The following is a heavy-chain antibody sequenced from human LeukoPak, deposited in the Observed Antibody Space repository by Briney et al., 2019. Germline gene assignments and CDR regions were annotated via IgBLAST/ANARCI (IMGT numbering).Heavy chain of an antibody. V-gene: IGHV3-53*01. J-gene: IGHJ4*02. Sequence: PGVSLRLSCAVSGFTVSSSYMSWVRQAPGKGLEWVSVIYTGDSTYYADSVKGRFTISRDNSKNTVYLQMKSLRAEDTAVYFCARGEGSSWSHDYWGRGTLVTVSS. D-gene: IGHD6-13*01. CDR1: GFTVSSSY. CDR3: ARGEGSSWSHDY. CDR2: IYTGDST.